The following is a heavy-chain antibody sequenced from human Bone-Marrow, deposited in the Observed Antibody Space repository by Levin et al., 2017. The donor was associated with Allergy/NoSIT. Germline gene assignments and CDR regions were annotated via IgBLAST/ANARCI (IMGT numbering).Heavy chain of an antibody. Sequence: GESLKISCAASGFSFSSYGMHWVRQAPGKGLQWLTSIWYNGKYENYADSVKGRFTISRDNSKNIVYLQMNSLRGDDTGLYYCARDPAGDMAPFDSWGQGTLVTVSS. V-gene: IGHV3-33*01. CDR2: IWYNGKYE. D-gene: IGHD5-24*01. J-gene: IGHJ4*02. CDR3: ARDPAGDMAPFDS. CDR1: GFSFSSYG.